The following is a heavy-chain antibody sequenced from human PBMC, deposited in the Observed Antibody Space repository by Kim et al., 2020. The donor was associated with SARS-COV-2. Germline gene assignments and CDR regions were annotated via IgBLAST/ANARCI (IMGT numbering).Heavy chain of an antibody. CDR3: ARHFLERYGMDV. Sequence: SETLSLTCTVSGGSISSYYWSWIRQPPGKGLEWIGYIYYSGSTNYNPSLKSRVTISVDTSKNQFSLKLSSVTAADTAVYYCARHFLERYGMDVWGQGTTVTVSS. CDR1: GGSISSYY. V-gene: IGHV4-59*08. D-gene: IGHD3-3*01. CDR2: IYYSGST. J-gene: IGHJ6*02.